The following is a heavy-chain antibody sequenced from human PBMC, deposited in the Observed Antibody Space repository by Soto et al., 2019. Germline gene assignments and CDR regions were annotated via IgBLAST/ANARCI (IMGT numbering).Heavy chain of an antibody. CDR2: IYPGDSDT. CDR3: ARTAAAGKYYYGMDV. V-gene: IGHV5-51*01. CDR1: GYSFTSYW. Sequence: PGESLKISCKGSGYSFTSYWIGWVRQMPGKGLELMGIIYPGDSDTRYSPSFQGQVTISADKSISTAYLQWSSLKASDTAVYYCARTAAAGKYYYGMDVWGQGTTVTVS. J-gene: IGHJ6*02. D-gene: IGHD6-13*01.